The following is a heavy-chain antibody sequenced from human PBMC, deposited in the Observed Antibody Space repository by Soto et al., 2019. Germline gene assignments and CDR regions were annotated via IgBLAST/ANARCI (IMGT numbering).Heavy chain of an antibody. V-gene: IGHV2-70*01. CDR1: GFSLSTSGMC. D-gene: IGHD1-26*01. CDR2: IDWDDDK. J-gene: IGHJ6*02. CDR3: ARIVGAKPSGTYYYYGMDV. Sequence: SGPTLVNPTQTLTLTCTFSGFSLSTSGMCVSWIRQPPGKALEWLALIDWDDDKYYSTSLKTRLTISKDTSKNQVVLTMTNMDPVDTATYYCARIVGAKPSGTYYYYGMDVWGQGTTVTVSS.